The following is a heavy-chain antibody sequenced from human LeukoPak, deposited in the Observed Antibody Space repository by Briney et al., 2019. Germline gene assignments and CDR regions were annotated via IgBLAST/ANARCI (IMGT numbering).Heavy chain of an antibody. Sequence: GGSLRLSCAASGFTFGSYTMHWVRQAPGKGLDWVALISYDGSEKSYADSVKGRFTISRHNTKNTLYLQINILRAEDTSVYYCARDLYSYGPFDYWGQGTLVTVSS. CDR1: GFTFGSYT. V-gene: IGHV3-30*04. J-gene: IGHJ4*02. CDR2: ISYDGSEK. D-gene: IGHD5-18*01. CDR3: ARDLYSYGPFDY.